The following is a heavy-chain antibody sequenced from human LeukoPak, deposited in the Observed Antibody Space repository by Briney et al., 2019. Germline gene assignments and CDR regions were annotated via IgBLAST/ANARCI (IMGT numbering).Heavy chain of an antibody. CDR3: AKEASSSFDY. Sequence: AGGSLRLSCAACGFTFSSYAMNWVRQAPGKGLEWVSGISNSGGSTYYADSVKGRFTISRDNSKNTLYLQMNSLRAEDTAVYYCAKEASSSFDYWGQGTLVTVSS. CDR2: ISNSGGST. V-gene: IGHV3-23*01. CDR1: GFTFSSYA. J-gene: IGHJ4*02. D-gene: IGHD6-6*01.